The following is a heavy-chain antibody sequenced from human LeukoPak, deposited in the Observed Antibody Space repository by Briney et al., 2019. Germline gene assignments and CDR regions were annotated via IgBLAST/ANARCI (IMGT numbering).Heavy chain of an antibody. J-gene: IGHJ4*02. CDR2: ISAYNGNT. D-gene: IGHD4-23*01. Sequence: GESLKISCKGSGYSFTSYGISWVRQAPGQGLEWMGWISAYNGNTNYAQKLQGRVTMTTDTSTSTAYMELRSLRSDDTAVYYCARHRDLYGGKAPFDYWGQGTLVTVSS. V-gene: IGHV1-18*01. CDR3: ARHRDLYGGKAPFDY. CDR1: GYSFTSYG.